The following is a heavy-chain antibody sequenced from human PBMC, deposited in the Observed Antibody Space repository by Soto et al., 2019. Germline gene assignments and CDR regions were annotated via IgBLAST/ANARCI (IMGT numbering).Heavy chain of an antibody. J-gene: IGHJ6*03. V-gene: IGHV1-8*01. D-gene: IGHD3-3*01. CDR2: MNPNSGNT. Sequence: ASVKVSCKASGYTFTSYDINWVRQATGQGLERMGWMNPNSGNTGYAQKFQGRVTMTRNTSISTAYMELSSLRSEDTAVYYCARGVRYYDFWSGYYSYYYYMDVWAKGPRSPSP. CDR3: ARGVRYYDFWSGYYSYYYYMDV. CDR1: GYTFTSYD.